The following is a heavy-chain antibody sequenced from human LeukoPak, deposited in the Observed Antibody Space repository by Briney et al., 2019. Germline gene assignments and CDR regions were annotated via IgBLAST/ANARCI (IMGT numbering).Heavy chain of an antibody. CDR2: IIPIFGTA. Sequence: ASVKVSCKASGGTFSSYAISWVRQAPGQGLEWMGGIIPIFGTANYAQKFQGRVTITADESTSTAYMELSSLRSEDTAVYYCARPVNKRADAFDIWGQGTMVTVSS. J-gene: IGHJ3*02. CDR1: GGTFSSYA. V-gene: IGHV1-69*13. CDR3: ARPVNKRADAFDI. D-gene: IGHD1/OR15-1a*01.